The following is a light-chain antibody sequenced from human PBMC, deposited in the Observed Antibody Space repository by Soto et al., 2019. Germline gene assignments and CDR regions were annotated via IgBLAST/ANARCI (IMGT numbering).Light chain of an antibody. V-gene: IGKV1-17*01. CDR2: GAT. Sequence: DIQMTQSPSSLSASVGDRVTITCRASQGIKNELGWYQQKSGLAPKRLIFGATTLQSGVPSRFSGSASGTDFSLIISSLQTEDFETYYCLQYNHYPPTFGQGTKVE. CDR3: LQYNHYPPT. J-gene: IGKJ1*01. CDR1: QGIKNE.